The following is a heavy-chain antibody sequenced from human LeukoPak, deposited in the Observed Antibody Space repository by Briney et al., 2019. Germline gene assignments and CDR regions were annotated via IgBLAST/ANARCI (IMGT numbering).Heavy chain of an antibody. Sequence: GGTLRLSCAASGFTFSSSGMPWVRQAPGKGLEWVSCIRYDGSNKYYADSVKGRFTISRDNSKNTLYRQMNSLRAEDTAVYYCAKEELNNWNDEDYWGQGTLVTVSS. CDR3: AKEELNNWNDEDY. CDR2: IRYDGSNK. CDR1: GFTFSSSG. V-gene: IGHV3-30*02. D-gene: IGHD1-1*01. J-gene: IGHJ4*02.